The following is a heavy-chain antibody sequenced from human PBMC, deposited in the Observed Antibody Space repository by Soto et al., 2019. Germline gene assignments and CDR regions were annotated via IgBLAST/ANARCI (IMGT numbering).Heavy chain of an antibody. D-gene: IGHD6-19*01. V-gene: IGHV4-31*03. J-gene: IGHJ4*02. CDR1: GGSISSGGYY. CDR2: IYYSGST. CDR3: ARHSSGWYYDY. Sequence: PSETLSLTCTVSGGSISSGGYYWSWIRQHPGKGLEWIGYIYYSGSTYYNPPLKSRVTISVDTSKNQFSLKLSSVTAADTAVYYCARHSSGWYYDYWGQGTLVTVSS.